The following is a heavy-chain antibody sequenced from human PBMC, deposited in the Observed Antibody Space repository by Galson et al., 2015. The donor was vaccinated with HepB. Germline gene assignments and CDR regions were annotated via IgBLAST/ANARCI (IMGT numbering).Heavy chain of an antibody. CDR3: ARSIAARRAGFEYRFHITGTAQLDY. CDR2: IIPVFGTA. CDR1: GGTFSSYA. J-gene: IGHJ4*02. V-gene: IGHV1-69*06. D-gene: IGHD6-6*01. Sequence: SVKVSCKASGGTFSSYAISWVRQAPGQGLEWMGEIIPVFGTANNAQKFQGRVTITADKSTSTVYMELSSLRSEDTAVYYCARSIAARRAGFEYRFHITGTAQLDYWGQGTLVTVSS.